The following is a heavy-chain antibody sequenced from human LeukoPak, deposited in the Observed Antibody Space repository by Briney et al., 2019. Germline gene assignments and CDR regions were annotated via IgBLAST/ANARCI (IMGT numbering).Heavy chain of an antibody. CDR3: ARDVPRWGPSD. J-gene: IGHJ4*02. CDR1: GFTFSSYG. CDR2: IWYDGSNK. V-gene: IGHV3-33*01. D-gene: IGHD3-16*01. Sequence: PGRSLRLSCAASGFTFSSYGMHWVRQAPGKGLEWVAVIWYDGSNKYYADSVKGRFTISRDNSKNTLYLQMNSLRAEDTAVYYCARDVPRWGPSDWGQGTLVTVSS.